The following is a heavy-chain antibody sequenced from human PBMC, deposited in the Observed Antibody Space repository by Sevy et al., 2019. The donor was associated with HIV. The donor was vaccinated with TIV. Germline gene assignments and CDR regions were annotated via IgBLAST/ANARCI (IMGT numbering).Heavy chain of an antibody. CDR3: ARGPLITRAGTY. CDR2: INEDGSEK. CDR1: GFTFSSYW. J-gene: IGHJ4*02. D-gene: IGHD6-13*01. Sequence: GGFLRLSCAASGFTFSSYWMGWVRQAPGKGLEWAATINEDGSEKSYVDSVKGRFTISRDNAKNALYLHMNSLRAEDAAVYYCARGPLITRAGTYWGQGALVTVSS. V-gene: IGHV3-7*01.